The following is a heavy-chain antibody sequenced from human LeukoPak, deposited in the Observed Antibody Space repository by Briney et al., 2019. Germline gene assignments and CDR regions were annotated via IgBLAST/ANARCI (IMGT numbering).Heavy chain of an antibody. CDR1: GYTFTSYY. CDR2: INPSGGST. Sequence: ASVKVSCKASGYTFTSYYMHWVRQAPGQGLEWMGIINPSGGSTSYAQKFQGRVTMTRDTSTSTVYMELSRLRSEDTAVYYCASPTIWFGEFYYYGMDVWGQGTTVTVSS. CDR3: ASPTIWFGEFYYYGMDV. V-gene: IGHV1-46*01. J-gene: IGHJ6*02. D-gene: IGHD3-10*01.